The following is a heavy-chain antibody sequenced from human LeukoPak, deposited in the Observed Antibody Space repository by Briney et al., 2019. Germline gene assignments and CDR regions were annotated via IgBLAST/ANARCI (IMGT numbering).Heavy chain of an antibody. CDR2: IDPGDSYT. V-gene: IGHV5-10-1*01. CDR1: GYSFTSYW. D-gene: IGHD3-9*01. CDR3: ARLGGGLRYFDWLPNPLDY. J-gene: IGHJ4*02. Sequence: PGESLRISCKGSGYSFTSYWISWVPQMPGKGLEWMGWIDPGDSYTNYSPSFQGHVTISADKSISTAYLQWSSLKASDTAMYYCARLGGGLRYFDWLPNPLDYWGQGTLVTVYS.